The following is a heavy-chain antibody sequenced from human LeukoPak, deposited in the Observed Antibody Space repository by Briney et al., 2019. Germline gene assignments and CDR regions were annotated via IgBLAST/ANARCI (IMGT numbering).Heavy chain of an antibody. V-gene: IGHV1-2*02. Sequence: ASVKVSCKASGYTFTGYYMHWVRQAPGQGLEWMGWINPNSGGTNYAQKLQGRVTMTTDTSTSTAYMELRSLRSDDTAVYYCAGARGKNSPLDYWGQGTLVTVSS. J-gene: IGHJ4*02. D-gene: IGHD3-10*01. CDR2: INPNSGGT. CDR3: AGARGKNSPLDY. CDR1: GYTFTGYY.